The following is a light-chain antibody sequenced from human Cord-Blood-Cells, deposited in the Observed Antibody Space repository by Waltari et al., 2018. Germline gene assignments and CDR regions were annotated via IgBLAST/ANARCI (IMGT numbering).Light chain of an antibody. CDR2: DVS. J-gene: IGLJ3*02. V-gene: IGLV2-14*03. Sequence: QSALTQPASVSGSPGQSITISCTGTSSDGGGSNYVSWYQQPPGKAPKLMIYDVSNRPSGVSNRFSGSKSGNTASLTISGLQAEDEADYYCSSYTSSSTLVFGGGTKLTVL. CDR3: SSYTSSSTLV. CDR1: SSDGGGSNY.